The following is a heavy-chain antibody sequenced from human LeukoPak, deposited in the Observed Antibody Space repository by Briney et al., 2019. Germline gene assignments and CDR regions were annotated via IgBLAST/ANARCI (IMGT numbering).Heavy chain of an antibody. Sequence: GGSLRLSCAASGFTFDDYAMHWVRQAPGKGLVWVSRINSDGSSTSYADSVKGRFTISRDNAKNTLYLQMNSLRAEDTAVYYCARGGGSPFDYWGQGTLVTVSS. CDR3: ARGGGSPFDY. J-gene: IGHJ4*02. D-gene: IGHD1-26*01. CDR1: GFTFDDYA. V-gene: IGHV3-74*01. CDR2: INSDGSST.